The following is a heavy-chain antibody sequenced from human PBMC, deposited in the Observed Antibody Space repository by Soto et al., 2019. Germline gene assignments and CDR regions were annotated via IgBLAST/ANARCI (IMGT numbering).Heavy chain of an antibody. D-gene: IGHD2-15*01. J-gene: IGHJ4*02. Sequence: GGSLRLSCAASGFTFSSYGMHWVRQAPGKGLEWVAVISYDGSNKYYADSVKGRFTISRDNSKNTLYLQMNSLRAEDTAVYYCAKDRPIYCSGGSCYFDYWGQGTLVTVSS. CDR1: GFTFSSYG. V-gene: IGHV3-30*18. CDR2: ISYDGSNK. CDR3: AKDRPIYCSGGSCYFDY.